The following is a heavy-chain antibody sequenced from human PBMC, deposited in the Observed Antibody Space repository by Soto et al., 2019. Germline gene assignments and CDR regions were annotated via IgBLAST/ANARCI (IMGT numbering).Heavy chain of an antibody. Sequence: QVQLQESGPGLVKPSGTLSLTCTVSGDSLSTDYWWSWVRQPPGKGLEWIGEIHHSGITNYIQSVKNRDTMSVDKSNNQVSMELTSVAAADTGVYYCEGGISYRFVYWGHGTLVTVSS. J-gene: IGHJ4*01. V-gene: IGHV4-4*02. CDR1: GDSLSTDYW. CDR2: IHHSGIT. D-gene: IGHD6-13*01. CDR3: EGGISYRFVY.